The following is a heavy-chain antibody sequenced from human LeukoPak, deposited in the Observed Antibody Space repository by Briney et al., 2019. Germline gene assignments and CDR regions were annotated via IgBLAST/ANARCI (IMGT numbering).Heavy chain of an antibody. V-gene: IGHV4-39*01. CDR3: ARLLSSDWYKGAFDI. Sequence: PSETLSLTCSVSGGSISSRNYYWGWIRQPPGKGLEWIGSIYYGGSTYYNPSLKSRVTLSIDTSKNQFSLKLSSVTAADTAVYYCARLLSSDWYKGAFDIWGQGTMVTVSS. CDR1: GGSISSRNYY. D-gene: IGHD6-19*01. J-gene: IGHJ3*02. CDR2: IYYGGST.